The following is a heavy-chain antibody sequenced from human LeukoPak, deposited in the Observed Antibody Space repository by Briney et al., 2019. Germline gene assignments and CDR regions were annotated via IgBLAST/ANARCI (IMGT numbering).Heavy chain of an antibody. V-gene: IGHV3-64*01. CDR3: SRAKIVGSQSRYFDY. CDR1: GFTFSNYA. CDR2: ISNNGLST. Sequence: GRSLRLSCAASGFTFSNYAMHWVRQAPGKGLEYVSAISNNGLSTYYANSVKGRFTISRDNSKNTLYLQMGSLRAEDMAVYYCSRAKIVGSQSRYFDYWGQGTLVTVSS. J-gene: IGHJ4*02. D-gene: IGHD1-26*01.